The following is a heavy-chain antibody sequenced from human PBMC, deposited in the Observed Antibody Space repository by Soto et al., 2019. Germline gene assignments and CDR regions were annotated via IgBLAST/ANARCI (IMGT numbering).Heavy chain of an antibody. CDR1: GFTFSSYA. V-gene: IGHV3-30-3*01. Sequence: GGSLRLSCAASGFTFSSYAMHWVRQAPGKGLEWVAVIPYDGSNKYYADSVKGRFTISRDNSKNTLYLQMNSLRAEDTAVYYCARALAVAGTLHYYYYGMDVWGQGTTVTVSS. D-gene: IGHD6-19*01. CDR2: IPYDGSNK. CDR3: ARALAVAGTLHYYYYGMDV. J-gene: IGHJ6*02.